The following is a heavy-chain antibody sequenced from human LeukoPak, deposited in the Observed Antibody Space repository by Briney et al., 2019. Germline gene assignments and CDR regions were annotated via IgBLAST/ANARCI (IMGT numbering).Heavy chain of an antibody. Sequence: GGSLRLSCVASGFTLSHSWMTWVRQAPGKGLEWVGHIKEDGSSQNYADSVKGRFTISRDNAKSSLHLQMNGLRAEDTAMYYCVKDSGWFHFDSWGQGTLVTVSS. CDR3: VKDSGWFHFDS. D-gene: IGHD6-19*01. CDR1: GFTLSHSW. V-gene: IGHV3-7*03. J-gene: IGHJ4*02. CDR2: IKEDGSSQ.